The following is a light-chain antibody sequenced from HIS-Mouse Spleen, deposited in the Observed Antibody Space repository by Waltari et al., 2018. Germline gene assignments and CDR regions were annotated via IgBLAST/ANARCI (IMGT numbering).Light chain of an antibody. CDR3: AAWDDSLSGPV. J-gene: IGLJ3*02. V-gene: IGLV1-47*01. CDR1: TSHSGSTY. CDR2: RNN. Sequence: QAVLTQPPSPSVTPGQRLTTSFSCSTSHSGSTYVSWYQQLPGTAPKLLIYRNNQRPSGVPDRFSGSKSGTSASLAISGLRSEDEADYYCAAWDDSLSGPVFGGGTKLTVL.